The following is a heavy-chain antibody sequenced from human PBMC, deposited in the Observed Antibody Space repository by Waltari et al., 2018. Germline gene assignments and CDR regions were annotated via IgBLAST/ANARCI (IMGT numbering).Heavy chain of an antibody. Sequence: QVQLVQSGAEVKKPGSSVKVSCKASGGTFSSYAISWVRQAPGQGLEWMGRIIPIFGTANYAQKFQGRVTITADKSTGTAYMELSSLRSEDTAVYYCARDKRQKYSSSSDAFDIWGQGTMVTVSS. V-gene: IGHV1-69*08. CDR3: ARDKRQKYSSSSDAFDI. J-gene: IGHJ3*02. D-gene: IGHD6-6*01. CDR2: IIPIFGTA. CDR1: GGTFSSYA.